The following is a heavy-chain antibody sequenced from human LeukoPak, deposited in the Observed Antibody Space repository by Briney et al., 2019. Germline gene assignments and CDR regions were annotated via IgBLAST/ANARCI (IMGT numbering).Heavy chain of an antibody. CDR3: ARTARIVGATPIRPGRVPYYFDY. Sequence: ASVKVSCKASGYTFTSYHMHWVRQAPGQGLEWMGIINPSGGSTSYAQKFQGRVTMTRDMSTSTVYMELSSLRSEDTAVYYCARTARIVGATPIRPGRVPYYFDYWGQGTLVTVSS. CDR2: INPSGGST. CDR1: GYTFTSYH. D-gene: IGHD1-26*01. J-gene: IGHJ4*02. V-gene: IGHV1-46*01.